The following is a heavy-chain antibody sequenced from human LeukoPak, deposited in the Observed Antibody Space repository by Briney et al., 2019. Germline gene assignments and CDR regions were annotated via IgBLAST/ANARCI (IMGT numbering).Heavy chain of an antibody. CDR1: GFTFSSYG. J-gene: IGHJ4*02. CDR2: IWYDGSNK. Sequence: GRSLRLSCAASGFTFSSYGMHWVRQAPGKGLEWVAVIWYDGSNKYYADSVKGRFTISRDNSKNTLYLQMNSLRVEDTAVYYCARGKQTYYFDYWGQGTLVTVSS. V-gene: IGHV3-33*01. D-gene: IGHD1/OR15-1a*01. CDR3: ARGKQTYYFDY.